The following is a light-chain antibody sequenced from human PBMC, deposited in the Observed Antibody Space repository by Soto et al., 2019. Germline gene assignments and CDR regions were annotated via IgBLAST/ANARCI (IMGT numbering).Light chain of an antibody. CDR2: EVT. CDR3: SSYTRSSTLNVV. Sequence: QSALTQPASVSGSPGQSITISCTGTSSDVGGYNYVSWYQQHPGKAPKLMIFEVTYRPSGVSHRFSGSKSGNTASLTISGLQAEDEADYYCSSYTRSSTLNVVFGGGTKLTVL. CDR1: SSDVGGYNY. J-gene: IGLJ3*02. V-gene: IGLV2-14*01.